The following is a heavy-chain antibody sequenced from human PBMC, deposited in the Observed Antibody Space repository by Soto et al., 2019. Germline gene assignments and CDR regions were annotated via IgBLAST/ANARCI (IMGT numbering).Heavy chain of an antibody. CDR2: INPNSGGT. CDR1: GYTFTGYY. D-gene: IGHD3-16*01. V-gene: IGHV1-2*04. J-gene: IGHJ5*02. Sequence: ASVKVSCKASGYTFTGYYMHWVRQAPGQGLEWMGWINPNSGGTNYAQKFQGWVTMTRDTSISTAYMELSRLRSDDTAVYYCARAQALSPGGHNWFDPWGQGTLVTVS. CDR3: ARAQALSPGGHNWFDP.